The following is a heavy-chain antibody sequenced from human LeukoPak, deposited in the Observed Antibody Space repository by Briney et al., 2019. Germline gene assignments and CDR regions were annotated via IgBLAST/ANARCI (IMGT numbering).Heavy chain of an antibody. D-gene: IGHD1-26*01. Sequence: PGGSLRLSCVASGFTSSSYNMNWVRQPPGKGLEWVSYISGSGTTIHYADSVRGRFTISRDNAKNSLYLQMKSLRAEDTAVYYCARGGGSYVNWFDLWGQGTLVTVSS. CDR2: ISGSGTTI. J-gene: IGHJ5*02. V-gene: IGHV3-48*01. CDR3: ARGGGSYVNWFDL. CDR1: GFTSSSYN.